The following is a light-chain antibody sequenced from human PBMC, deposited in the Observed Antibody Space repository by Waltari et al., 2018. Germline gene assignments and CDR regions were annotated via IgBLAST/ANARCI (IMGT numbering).Light chain of an antibody. J-gene: IGKJ1*01. CDR1: QSVSSSY. CDR2: GAS. V-gene: IGKV3-20*01. CDR3: QQYGTSPPET. Sequence: EIVLTQSPGTLSLSPGERATLSCRASQSVSSSYLAWYQQKPGQAPRPLIYGASSRATGIPDRFSSSGSGTDFTLTISRLEPEDFAVYYCQQYGTSPPETFGQGTKVEIK.